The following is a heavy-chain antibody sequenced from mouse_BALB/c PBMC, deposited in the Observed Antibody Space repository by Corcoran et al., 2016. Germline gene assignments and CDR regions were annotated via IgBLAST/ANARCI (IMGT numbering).Heavy chain of an antibody. CDR1: GFNIKATY. D-gene: IGHD4-1*01. J-gene: IGHJ1*01. CDR3: ANWDWYFDV. CDR2: IDPANGNT. Sequence: EVQLKQSGPELVKPGASVKLSCTASGFNIKATYMHWVKQRPEQGLEWIGRIDPANGNTKYDPKFQGKATITADTSSNTAYLQLSSLTSEDTAVYYCANWDWYFDVWGAGTTVTVSS. V-gene: IGHV14-3*02.